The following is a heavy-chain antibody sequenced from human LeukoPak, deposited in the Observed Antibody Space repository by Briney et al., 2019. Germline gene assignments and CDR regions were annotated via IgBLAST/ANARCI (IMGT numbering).Heavy chain of an antibody. Sequence: ASVKVSCKASGYTFTSYYMHWVRQAPGQGLEWMGIINPSGGSTSYAQKFQGRVTMTRDTSTSTIYMELSSLRSEDTAVYYCARDPVAVECGDCYSGYGYWGQGTLVAVSS. CDR2: INPSGGST. CDR1: GYTFTSYY. CDR3: ARDPVAVECGDCYSGYGY. J-gene: IGHJ4*02. D-gene: IGHD2-21*02. V-gene: IGHV1-46*01.